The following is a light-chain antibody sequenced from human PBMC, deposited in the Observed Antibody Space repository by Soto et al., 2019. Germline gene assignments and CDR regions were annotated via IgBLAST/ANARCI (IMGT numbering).Light chain of an antibody. V-gene: IGKV3-11*01. CDR3: QQSSNWPPIN. J-gene: IGKJ5*01. CDR2: DAS. CDR1: QSVSRY. Sequence: EIVWTQSPATLSLSPVERATISCRASQSVSRYLAWYQQTPGQAPRLLIYDASNRATGIPARFSGSGSGTDFTLTISSLEPEDFAVYYCQQSSNWPPINCGQGTQLEIK.